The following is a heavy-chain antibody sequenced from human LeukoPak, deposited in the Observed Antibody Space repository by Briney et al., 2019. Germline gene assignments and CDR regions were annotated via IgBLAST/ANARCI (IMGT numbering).Heavy chain of an antibody. CDR2: ISGSGGST. D-gene: IGHD6-6*01. Sequence: GGSLRLSCAASGFTFSSYAMSWVRQAPGKGLEWVSAISGSGGSTYYADSVKGRFTISRDNPKNTLYLQMNSLRAEDTAVYYCAKVLAARTRYYYYYMDVWGKGTTVTVSS. V-gene: IGHV3-23*01. CDR1: GFTFSSYA. CDR3: AKVLAARTRYYYYYMDV. J-gene: IGHJ6*03.